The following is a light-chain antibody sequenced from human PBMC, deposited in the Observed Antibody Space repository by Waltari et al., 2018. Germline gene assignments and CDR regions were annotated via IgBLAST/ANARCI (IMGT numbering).Light chain of an antibody. V-gene: IGLV1-47*01. CDR2: GNN. CDR3: AAWDDSLSGVV. Sequence: QSVLTQPPSASGTPGQRVTISCSGSSSNIGSNYVYCYQQLPGTVPKLLIYGNNQRPSGVPDRFSGAKSGTSASLAISGLRSEDEADYYCAAWDDSLSGVVFGGGTKLTVL. J-gene: IGLJ2*01. CDR1: SSNIGSNY.